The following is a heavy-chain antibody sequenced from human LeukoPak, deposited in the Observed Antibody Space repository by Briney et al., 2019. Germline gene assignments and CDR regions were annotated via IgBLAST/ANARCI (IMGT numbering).Heavy chain of an antibody. CDR2: IRYDGSNK. V-gene: IGHV3-30*02. J-gene: IGHJ5*02. Sequence: GGSLRLSCAASGFTFSSYGMHWVRQAPGKWLEWVAIIRYDGSNKYYADSVKGRFTISRDNSKNTLYLQMNSLRAEDTAVYYCAKDRVAAAGIYNWFDPWGQGTLVTVSS. D-gene: IGHD6-13*01. CDR3: AKDRVAAAGIYNWFDP. CDR1: GFTFSSYG.